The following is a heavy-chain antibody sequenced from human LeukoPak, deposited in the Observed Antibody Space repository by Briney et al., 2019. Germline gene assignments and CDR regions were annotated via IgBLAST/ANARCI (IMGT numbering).Heavy chain of an antibody. CDR2: ISAYNGNT. Sequence: GASVKVSCKASGYTFTSYGISWVRQAPGQGLEWMGWISAYNGNTNYAQKLQGRVTMTTDTSTSTAYMELRSLRSDDTAVYYCARGVITIFGVVTHFDYWGQGTLVTVSS. CDR1: GYTFTSYG. J-gene: IGHJ4*02. CDR3: ARGVITIFGVVTHFDY. D-gene: IGHD3-3*01. V-gene: IGHV1-18*01.